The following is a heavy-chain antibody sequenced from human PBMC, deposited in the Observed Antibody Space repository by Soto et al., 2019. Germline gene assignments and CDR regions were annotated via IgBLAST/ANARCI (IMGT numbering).Heavy chain of an antibody. CDR1: GFTFSSND. CDR3: ATRPLLPGAP. J-gene: IGHJ3*01. V-gene: IGHV3-53*01. Sequence: EVQLVESGGGLIQPGGSLRLSCAASGFTFSSNDMNWVRQAPGKGLEWVSLIYSGGSTYYADSVKGRFTISRDNSKNTLYLQMSSLIAEDTAVYDCATRPLLPGAPWGQGTMVTVSS. D-gene: IGHD3-22*01. CDR2: IYSGGST.